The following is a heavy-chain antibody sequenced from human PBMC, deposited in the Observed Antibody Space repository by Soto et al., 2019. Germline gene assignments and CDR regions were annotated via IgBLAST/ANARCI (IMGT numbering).Heavy chain of an antibody. CDR3: ARMNRDYFYYGMDV. Sequence: QMQLKESGPGLVKPSGTLSLTCGVSGDSISSSKCWTWVRQTPGKGLEWIGKIDHNGVANYNPSLEGRVTISKDNSKNQISLKVLSVTAADSAVYYCARMNRDYFYYGMDVWGQGATVTVSS. J-gene: IGHJ6*02. CDR1: GDSISSSKC. CDR2: IDHNGVA. V-gene: IGHV4-4*02.